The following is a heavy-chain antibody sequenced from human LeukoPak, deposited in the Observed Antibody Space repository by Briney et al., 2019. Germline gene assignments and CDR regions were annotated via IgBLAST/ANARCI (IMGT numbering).Heavy chain of an antibody. CDR1: GGSISSGSYY. CDR2: IYTSGST. CDR3: ARDREGSGSYYSTYYYYMDV. D-gene: IGHD3-10*01. Sequence: PSETLSLTCTVSGGSISSGSYYWSWIRQPAGKGLEWIGRIYTSGSTNYNPSLKSRVTISVDTSKNQFSLKLSSVTAADTAVYYCARDREGSGSYYSTYYYYMDVWGKGTTVTISS. J-gene: IGHJ6*03. V-gene: IGHV4-61*02.